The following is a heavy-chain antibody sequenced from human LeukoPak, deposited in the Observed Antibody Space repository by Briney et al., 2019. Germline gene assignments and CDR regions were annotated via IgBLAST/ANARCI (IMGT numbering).Heavy chain of an antibody. CDR3: ARAVAGAFDY. Sequence: EWMGIINPSGGSTSYAQKFQGRVTMTRDTSTSTVYMELSSLRSEDTAVYYCARAVAGAFDYWGQGTLVTVSS. J-gene: IGHJ4*02. CDR2: INPSGGST. D-gene: IGHD6-19*01. V-gene: IGHV1-46*01.